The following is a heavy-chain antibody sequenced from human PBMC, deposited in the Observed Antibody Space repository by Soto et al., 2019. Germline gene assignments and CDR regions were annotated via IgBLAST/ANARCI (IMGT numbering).Heavy chain of an antibody. V-gene: IGHV1-24*01. J-gene: IGHJ4*02. CDR2: FDPEDGET. CDR1: GYTLTELS. D-gene: IGHD3-3*01. Sequence: ASVKVSCKVSGYTLTELSMHWVRQAPGKGLEWMGGFDPEDGETIYAQKFQGRVTMTEDTSTDTAYMELSSLRSEDTAVYYCATDRGYDFWSGYLHFDYWGQGPLVTVSS. CDR3: ATDRGYDFWSGYLHFDY.